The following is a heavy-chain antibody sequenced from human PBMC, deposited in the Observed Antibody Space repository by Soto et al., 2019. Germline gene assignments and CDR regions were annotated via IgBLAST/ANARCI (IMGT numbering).Heavy chain of an antibody. J-gene: IGHJ4*02. CDR1: GFTFNSFA. CDR2: LSGSGSST. D-gene: IGHD2-21*02. V-gene: IGHV3-23*01. Sequence: VGSLRLSCAASGFTFNSFAMSWVRQAPGKGLEWVSALSGSGSSTYYADSVKGRFTISRDNSKNTLYMQMNSLRAEDTAVYYCAKDDAPHLTYCGGDCQVVFDYWGQGTLVTVSS. CDR3: AKDDAPHLTYCGGDCQVVFDY.